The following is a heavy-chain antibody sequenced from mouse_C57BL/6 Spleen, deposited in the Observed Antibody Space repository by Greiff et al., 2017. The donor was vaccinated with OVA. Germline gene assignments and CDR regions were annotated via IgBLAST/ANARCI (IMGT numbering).Heavy chain of an antibody. Sequence: EVKLMESGPELVKPGASVKIPCKASGYTFTDYNMDWVKQSHGKSLEWIGDINPNNGGTIYNQKFKGKATLTVDKSSSTAYMEIRSLTSEDTAVYYCAKGSYDGTWFAYWGQGTLVTVSA. CDR2: INPNNGGT. CDR3: AKGSYDGTWFAY. J-gene: IGHJ3*01. D-gene: IGHD2-12*01. V-gene: IGHV1-18*01. CDR1: GYTFTDYN.